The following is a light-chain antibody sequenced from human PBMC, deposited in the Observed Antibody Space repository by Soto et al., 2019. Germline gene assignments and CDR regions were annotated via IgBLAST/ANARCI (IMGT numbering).Light chain of an antibody. Sequence: QSALTQPASVSGSPGQSITISCTGTSSDVGGYNYVSWYQQHPGKAPKLMIYEVNYRPSGVSSRFSGSRSGNTASLTISGLQAEDEAHYYCSSSTDTSILFGGGTQLTVL. V-gene: IGLV2-14*01. CDR2: EVN. CDR1: SSDVGGYNY. CDR3: SSSTDTSIL. J-gene: IGLJ2*01.